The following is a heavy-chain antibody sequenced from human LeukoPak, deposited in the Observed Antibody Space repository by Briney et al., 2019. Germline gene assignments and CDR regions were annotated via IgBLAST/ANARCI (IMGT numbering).Heavy chain of an antibody. Sequence: GRSLRLSCAASGFTFSSYAMHWVRQAPGKGLEWVAVISYDGSNKYYADSVKGRFTISGDNSTNTLYLQMNSLRAEDTAVYYCARGGTMIVVVIPTDYWGQGTLVTVSS. V-gene: IGHV3-30-3*01. D-gene: IGHD3-22*01. J-gene: IGHJ4*02. CDR2: ISYDGSNK. CDR3: ARGGTMIVVVIPTDY. CDR1: GFTFSSYA.